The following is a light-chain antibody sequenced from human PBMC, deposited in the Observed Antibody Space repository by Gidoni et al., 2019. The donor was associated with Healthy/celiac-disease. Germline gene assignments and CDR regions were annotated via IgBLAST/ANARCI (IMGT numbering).Light chain of an antibody. CDR2: AAS. Sequence: DIQLTQSPSFLSASVGDRVTITCRASQGISSYLAWYQQKPGNAPKLLIYAASTLQSGVPSRFSGSGSGTEFTLTISSLQPEDFATYYCQQRNSYPLAFGQGTRLEIK. CDR1: QGISSY. V-gene: IGKV1-9*01. J-gene: IGKJ5*01. CDR3: QQRNSYPLA.